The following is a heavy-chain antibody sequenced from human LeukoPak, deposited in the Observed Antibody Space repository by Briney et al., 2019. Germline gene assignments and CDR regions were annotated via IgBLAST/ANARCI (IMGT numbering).Heavy chain of an antibody. CDR1: GFTFSSYA. V-gene: IGHV3-23*01. J-gene: IGHJ4*02. D-gene: IGHD3-22*01. CDR3: ARDGDYYDSSGYSTDY. CDR2: ISGSGGGT. Sequence: PGGSLRLSCAASGFTFSSYAMSWVRQAPGKGLEWVSAISGSGGGTYYADSVKGRFTISRDNSKNTLYLQMNSLRAEDTAVYYCARDGDYYDSSGYSTDYWGQGTLVTVSS.